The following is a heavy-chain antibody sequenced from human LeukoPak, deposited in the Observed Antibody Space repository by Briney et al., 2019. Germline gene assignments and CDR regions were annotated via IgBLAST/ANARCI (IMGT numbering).Heavy chain of an antibody. CDR1: GYTFTSYY. D-gene: IGHD5-24*01. J-gene: IGHJ5*02. CDR2: INPTVAST. V-gene: IGHV1-46*03. CDR3: ARDQMATIIVEYSWFDP. Sequence: ASVKVSCKAAGYTFTSYYMHSVRQSPGHRLEWMGIINPTVASTSHAQTFQGRVTMTNDTTTRTANMDLSSLRSEDTAGSYCARDQMATIIVEYSWFDPWGQGTLVTVSS.